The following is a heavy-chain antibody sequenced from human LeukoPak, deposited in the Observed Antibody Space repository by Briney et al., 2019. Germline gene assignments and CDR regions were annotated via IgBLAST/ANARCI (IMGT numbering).Heavy chain of an antibody. D-gene: IGHD4/OR15-4a*01. CDR1: GLTFSDYW. Sequence: GGSLRLSCVVSGLTFSDYWMSWVRQAPGKGLEWVGNIKQDGSETYYGGSVKGRFTISRDNAKKSLYLQMNNLRAEDTAVYYCARHLTFFDYWGQGALVSVSS. J-gene: IGHJ4*02. CDR3: ARHLTFFDY. CDR2: IKQDGSET. V-gene: IGHV3-7*01.